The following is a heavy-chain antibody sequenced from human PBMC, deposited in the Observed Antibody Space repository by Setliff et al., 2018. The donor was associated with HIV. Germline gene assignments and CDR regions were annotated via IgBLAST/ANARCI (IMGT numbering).Heavy chain of an antibody. CDR2: IRSKVDGGAA. Sequence: GGSLRLSCAASGFTFSNAWMNWVRQAPGKGLEWVGRIRSKVDGGAADYAAPVKGRFTISRDDSKNTLYLQMSSPKTEDTAVYYCLGWFIRGQGTLVTVSS. CDR3: LGWFI. D-gene: IGHD6-19*01. V-gene: IGHV3-15*05. CDR1: GFTFSNAW. J-gene: IGHJ4*02.